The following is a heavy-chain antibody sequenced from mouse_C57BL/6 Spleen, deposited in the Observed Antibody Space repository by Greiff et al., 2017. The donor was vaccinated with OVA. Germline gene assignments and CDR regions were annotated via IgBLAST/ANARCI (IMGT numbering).Heavy chain of an antibody. J-gene: IGHJ3*01. CDR1: GYSITSGYY. CDR3: AREGCSSSSFAY. V-gene: IGHV3-6*01. D-gene: IGHD1-1*01. Sequence: VQLQQPGPGLVKPSQSLSLTCSVPGYSITSGYYWYWIRPSPGNNLEWMGYISNDGSNKYNPSLKNRISITRDTSKNQLFLKLNSVTTEDTATYYCAREGCSSSSFAYWGQGTLVTVAA. CDR2: ISNDGSN.